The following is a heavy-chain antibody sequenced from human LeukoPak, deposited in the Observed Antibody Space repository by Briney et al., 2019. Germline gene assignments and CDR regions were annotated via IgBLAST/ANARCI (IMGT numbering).Heavy chain of an antibody. D-gene: IGHD3-16*01. Sequence: PGGSLRLSCAASGFTVNNEYMSWVRQAPGKGLEWVSVIYSGGGTFYGDSVKGRFTISRDNSKNTLFLQMNSLRAEDTAVYFCARDPGGSGESWGQGTLVTVSS. CDR2: IYSGGGT. V-gene: IGHV3-53*01. CDR3: ARDPGGSGES. CDR1: GFTVNNEY. J-gene: IGHJ5*02.